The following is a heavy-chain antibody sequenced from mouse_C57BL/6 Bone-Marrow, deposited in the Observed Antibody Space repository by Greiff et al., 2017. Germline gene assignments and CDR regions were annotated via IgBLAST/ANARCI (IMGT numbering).Heavy chain of an antibody. D-gene: IGHD2-3*01. CDR1: GFNIKDDY. V-gene: IGHV14-4*01. Sequence: VQLQQSGAELVRPGASVKLSCTASGFNIKDDYIHWVKQRPEQGLEWIGWIDPEIGDTEYASKFQGKATITSDTSSNTADLQLISLTSDDTAVSYCSSIDDGYFYFWGRGTPLTVAS. CDR3: SSIDDGYFYF. CDR2: IDPEIGDT. J-gene: IGHJ2*01.